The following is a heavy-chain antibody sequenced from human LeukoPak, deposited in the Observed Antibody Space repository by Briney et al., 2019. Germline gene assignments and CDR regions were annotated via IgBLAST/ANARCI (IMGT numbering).Heavy chain of an antibody. CDR1: GYTFTSYD. D-gene: IGHD1-14*01. V-gene: IGHV1-8*01. CDR2: MNPNTGDA. Sequence: ASVKVSCKASGYTFTSYDVNWVRQASGQGLEWMGWMNPNTGDAAYAQKFQGRVTMTRNSSISTAYMELSSLRFEDTAVYYCARGAITLHPLGYWGQGTLVTVSS. CDR3: ARGAITLHPLGY. J-gene: IGHJ4*02.